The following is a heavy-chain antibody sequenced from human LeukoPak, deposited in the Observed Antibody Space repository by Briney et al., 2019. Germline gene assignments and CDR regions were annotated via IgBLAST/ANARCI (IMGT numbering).Heavy chain of an antibody. J-gene: IGHJ4*02. Sequence: GGSLRLSCAASGFSFSTYSMSWVRQAPGKGLEWVSSVTSSSSYIYYSDSVKGRFTISRDNAKNSLYLQMNSLRAEDTAVYYCARAVGNYGSGSFSQYYFDYWGQGTLVTVSS. V-gene: IGHV3-21*01. CDR2: VTSSSSYI. CDR1: GFSFSTYS. D-gene: IGHD3-10*01. CDR3: ARAVGNYGSGSFSQYYFDY.